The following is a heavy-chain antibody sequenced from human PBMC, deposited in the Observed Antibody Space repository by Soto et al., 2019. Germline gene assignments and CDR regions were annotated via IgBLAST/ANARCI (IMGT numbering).Heavy chain of an antibody. CDR3: ARIPSTGPYYFDY. CDR2: IYPGDSDT. J-gene: IGHJ4*01. D-gene: IGHD1-1*01. CDR1: GYSFTSYW. V-gene: IGHV5-51*01. Sequence: PGESLKISCKASGYSFTSYWIGWVRQMPGKGLEWMGIIYPGDSDTRYSPSFQGQVTISADKSISTASLQWSSLKASDTAMYYCARIPSTGPYYFDYWGHGTLVTVSS.